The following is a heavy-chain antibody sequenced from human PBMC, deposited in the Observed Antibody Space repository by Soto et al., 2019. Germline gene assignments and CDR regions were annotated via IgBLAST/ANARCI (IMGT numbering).Heavy chain of an antibody. CDR3: ARKTTVTTGYYYYYGMDV. V-gene: IGHV4-59*01. J-gene: IGHJ6*02. D-gene: IGHD4-17*01. CDR1: GGSISSYY. Sequence: PSETLSLTCTVSGGSISSYYWSWIRQPPGKGLEWIGYIYYSGSTNYNPSLKSRVTISVDTSKNQFSLKLSSVTAADTAVYYCARKTTVTTGYYYYYGMDVWGQGTTVTAP. CDR2: IYYSGST.